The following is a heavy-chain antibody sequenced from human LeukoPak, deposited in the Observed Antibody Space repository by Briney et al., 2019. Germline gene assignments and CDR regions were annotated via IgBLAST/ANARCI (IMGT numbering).Heavy chain of an antibody. D-gene: IGHD1-26*01. Sequence: SETLSLTCTVSGGSISSGDYYWSWIRQPPGKGLEWIGYIYYSGSTYYNPSLKSRVTISVDTSKNQFSLKLSSVTAADTAVYYCARGGGSYAFDYWGQGTLVTVSS. J-gene: IGHJ4*02. CDR1: GGSISSGDYY. CDR3: ARGGGSYAFDY. CDR2: IYYSGST. V-gene: IGHV4-30-4*02.